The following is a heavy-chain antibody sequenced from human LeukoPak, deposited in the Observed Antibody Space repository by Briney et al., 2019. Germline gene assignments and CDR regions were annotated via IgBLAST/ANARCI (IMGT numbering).Heavy chain of an antibody. CDR3: ARGTRVNSYECSGWGYDFNS. Sequence: GGSLRLSRAASGFQLHNHAKHWVRQDPGKGLEWVSGIGWNTKTRGYADSVKDRFTISRDNAKDPLYLQMSSLRAEDTALYFCARGTRVNSYECSGWGYDFNSWGRETLVTVSS. J-gene: IGHJ4*02. CDR2: IGWNTKTR. D-gene: IGHD2/OR15-2a*01. V-gene: IGHV3-9*01. CDR1: GFQLHNHA.